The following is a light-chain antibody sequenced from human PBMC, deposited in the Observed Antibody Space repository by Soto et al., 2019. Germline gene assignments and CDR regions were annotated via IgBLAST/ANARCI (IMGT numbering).Light chain of an antibody. CDR2: EVI. Sequence: QSALTQPASVSGSPGQSITISCTGTSSDVAAYNFVSWYQQYPGEVPKLMIYEVIKRPSGISDRFSGSKSGNTASLTISGLQAEDEADYYCSAYTHSNTVIFGGGTKLTVL. V-gene: IGLV2-14*03. CDR1: SSDVAAYNF. J-gene: IGLJ2*01. CDR3: SAYTHSNTVI.